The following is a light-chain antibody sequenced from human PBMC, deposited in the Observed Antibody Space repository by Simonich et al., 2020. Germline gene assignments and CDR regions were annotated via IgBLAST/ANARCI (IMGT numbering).Light chain of an antibody. CDR2: EGS. V-gene: IGLV2-23*01. CDR1: SSDVGRYNL. Sequence: QSALTQPASVSGSPGQSITISCTGTSSDVGRYNLVSWYQQHPGKAPKHMMYEGSKRPSVFSKRFSGSTSGNTASLTFSGLQAEDEADYYCCSYAGSSTLVFGGGTKLTVL. J-gene: IGLJ3*02. CDR3: CSYAGSSTLV.